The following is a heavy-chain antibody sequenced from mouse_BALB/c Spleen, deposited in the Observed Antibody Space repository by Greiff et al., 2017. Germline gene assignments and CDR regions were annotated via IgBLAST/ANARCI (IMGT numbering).Heavy chain of an antibody. Sequence: EVQLQQSGPELVKPGASVKIPCTASGYTFTDYNMDWVKQSHGKSLEWIGDINPNNGGTIYNQKFKGKATLTVDTSSSTAYMELRSLTSEDTAVYYCARDYGSSYDYAMDYWGEGTSVTVSS. CDR2: INPNNGGT. V-gene: IGHV1-18*01. CDR3: ARDYGSSYDYAMDY. D-gene: IGHD1-1*01. CDR1: GYTFTDYN. J-gene: IGHJ4*01.